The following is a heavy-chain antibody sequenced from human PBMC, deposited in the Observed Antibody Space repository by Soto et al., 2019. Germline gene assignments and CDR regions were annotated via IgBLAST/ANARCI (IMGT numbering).Heavy chain of an antibody. V-gene: IGHV4-59*01. D-gene: IGHD3-3*01. Sequence: SETLSLTCTVSGGSISSYYWSWIRQPPGKGLEWIGYIYYSGSTNYNPSLKSRVTISVDTSKNQFSLKLSSVTAADTAVYYCARVRSGIFGVVNRYYYMDVWGKGTTVTVSS. CDR1: GGSISSYY. CDR2: IYYSGST. CDR3: ARVRSGIFGVVNRYYYMDV. J-gene: IGHJ6*03.